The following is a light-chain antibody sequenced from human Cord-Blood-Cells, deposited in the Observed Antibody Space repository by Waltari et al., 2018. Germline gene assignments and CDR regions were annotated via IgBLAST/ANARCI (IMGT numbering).Light chain of an antibody. CDR1: QSVSRN. Sequence: ELVMTQSPATLSVSPGERATLSCRASQSVSRNLAWYQQKPGQAPRLLIYGSSTRATGIPSRFSGSGSGTEFTLTISSLQSEDFAVYYCQQYNNWPLLTFGGGTKVEIK. CDR3: QQYNNWPLLT. J-gene: IGKJ4*01. CDR2: GSS. V-gene: IGKV3-15*01.